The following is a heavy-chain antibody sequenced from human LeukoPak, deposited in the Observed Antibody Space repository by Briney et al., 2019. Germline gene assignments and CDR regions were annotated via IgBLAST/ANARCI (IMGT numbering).Heavy chain of an antibody. Sequence: GGSLRLSCAASRFTYSSYAIHWVRQAPGKGLEWVAVMSYDGVNKYYTDSVKSRFTISRDNSKNTLYLQMNTIRAEDTAVYYCAKDPARNWFDPWGQGTLVTVSS. V-gene: IGHV3-30-3*01. CDR3: AKDPARNWFDP. CDR1: RFTYSSYA. J-gene: IGHJ5*02. CDR2: MSYDGVNK. D-gene: IGHD2-2*01.